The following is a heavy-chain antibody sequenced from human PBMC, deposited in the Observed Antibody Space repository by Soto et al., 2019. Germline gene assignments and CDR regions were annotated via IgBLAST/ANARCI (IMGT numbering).Heavy chain of an antibody. CDR2: IFPCDSDT. J-gene: IGHJ4*02. Sequence: AESLKISCKCSGYIFANDWIAWVRQIPGNGMEWMGMIFPCDSDTRYSPSFQGQVTISADKSITTVFLQWSSLRASDTAMYYCARQIYDSDTGPNFQYSFDSWGQGTPVTVTS. CDR3: ARQIYDSDTGPNFQYSFDS. D-gene: IGHD3-22*01. V-gene: IGHV5-51*01. CDR1: GYIFANDW.